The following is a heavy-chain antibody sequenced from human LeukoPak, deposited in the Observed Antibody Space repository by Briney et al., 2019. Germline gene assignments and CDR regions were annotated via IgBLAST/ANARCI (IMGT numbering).Heavy chain of an antibody. CDR2: VHLNGAT. J-gene: IGHJ4*02. CDR1: GGSIITTNW. V-gene: IGHV4-4*02. CDR3: TRESGAFSPFGF. D-gene: IGHD1-26*01. Sequence: PSETLSLTCAASGGSIITTNWWSWVRQPPGKGLEWIGEVHLNGATHYNPSLGSRVSMSIDKSKNHMSLKLTSVTAADTAIYYCTRESGAFSPFGFWGQGTLVTVSS.